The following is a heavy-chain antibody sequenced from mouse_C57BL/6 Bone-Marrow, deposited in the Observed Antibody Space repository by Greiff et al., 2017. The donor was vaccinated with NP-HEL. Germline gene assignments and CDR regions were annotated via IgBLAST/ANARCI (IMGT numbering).Heavy chain of an antibody. CDR3: TLGRGYFDY. CDR1: GFTFSNYW. J-gene: IGHJ2*01. D-gene: IGHD4-1*01. CDR2: IRLKSDNYAT. Sequence: DVKLVESGGGLVQPGGSMKLSCVASGFTFSNYWMNWVRQSPEKGLEWVAQIRLKSDNYATHYAESVKGRFTISRDESKSSVYLQMNNSRAEDTGIYYCTLGRGYFDYWGQGTTLTVSS. V-gene: IGHV6-3*01.